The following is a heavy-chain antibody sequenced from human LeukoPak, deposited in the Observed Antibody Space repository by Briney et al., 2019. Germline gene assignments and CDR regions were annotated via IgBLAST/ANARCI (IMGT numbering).Heavy chain of an antibody. Sequence: PGRSLRLSCAASGFTFSSYAMHWVRQAPGKGLEWVAVISYDGSNKYYADSVKGRFTISRDNSKNTLYLQMNSLRAEDTAVYYCARAWIQLWLPVYWGQGTLVTVSS. CDR2: ISYDGSNK. CDR3: ARAWIQLWLPVY. V-gene: IGHV3-30-3*01. D-gene: IGHD5-18*01. CDR1: GFTFSSYA. J-gene: IGHJ4*02.